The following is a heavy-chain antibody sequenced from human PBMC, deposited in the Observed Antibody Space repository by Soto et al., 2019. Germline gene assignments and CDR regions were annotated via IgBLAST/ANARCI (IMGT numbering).Heavy chain of an antibody. J-gene: IGHJ5*02. CDR3: ARFRSAADTGGTNSFDP. CDR2: IFYTGST. Sequence: SETLSLTCTFSVVSISGYYWSWIRQPPGKGLEWIAYIFYTGSTNYNPSLKSRVTISVDTSKNQFSLKLSSVTAADTAVYYCARFRSAADTGGTNSFDPWGKGPLVTVSS. CDR1: VVSISGYY. D-gene: IGHD2-15*01. V-gene: IGHV4-59*01.